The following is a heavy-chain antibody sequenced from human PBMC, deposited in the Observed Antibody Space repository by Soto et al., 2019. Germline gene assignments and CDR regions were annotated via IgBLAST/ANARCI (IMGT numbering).Heavy chain of an antibody. V-gene: IGHV1-18*04. Sequence: ASVKVSCKASGYTFTSYGISWVRQAPGQGLEWMGWISAYNGNTNYAQKLQGRVTMTTDTSTSTAYMELRSLRSDDTAVYYCARDQGGGIFGVVSRYDAFDIWGQGTMVTVSS. D-gene: IGHD3-3*01. CDR2: ISAYNGNT. J-gene: IGHJ3*02. CDR1: GYTFTSYG. CDR3: ARDQGGGIFGVVSRYDAFDI.